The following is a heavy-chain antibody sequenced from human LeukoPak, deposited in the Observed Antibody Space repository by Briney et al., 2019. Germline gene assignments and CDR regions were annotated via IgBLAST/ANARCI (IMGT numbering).Heavy chain of an antibody. D-gene: IGHD5-24*01. CDR1: GYTFTSYA. J-gene: IGHJ4*02. Sequence: ASVKVSCKASGYTFTSYAMHWVGQAPGQRLEWMGWINAGNGNTKYSQKFQGRVTITRDTSASTAYMELSSLRSEDTAVYYCARDRGDGYNYEGLDFWGQGTLVTVSS. CDR2: INAGNGNT. V-gene: IGHV1-3*01. CDR3: ARDRGDGYNYEGLDF.